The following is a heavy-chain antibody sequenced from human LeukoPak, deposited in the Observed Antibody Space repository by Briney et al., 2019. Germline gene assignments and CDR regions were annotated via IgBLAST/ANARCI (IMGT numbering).Heavy chain of an antibody. CDR2: IYSSGST. D-gene: IGHD2-15*01. CDR3: ARARGRLLLVDY. V-gene: IGHV4-4*07. Sequence: SETLSLTCTVSSGSITSYYWNWIRQPAGRGLEWIGRIYSSGSTDYNPSLKSRVTMSVDTSKNQFSLNLSSVTAADSAVYYCARARGRLLLVDYWGQGTLVTVSS. CDR1: SGSITSYY. J-gene: IGHJ4*02.